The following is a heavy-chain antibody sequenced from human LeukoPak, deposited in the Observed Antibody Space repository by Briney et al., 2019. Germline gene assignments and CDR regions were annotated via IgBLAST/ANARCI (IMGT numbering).Heavy chain of an antibody. D-gene: IGHD6-13*01. V-gene: IGHV3-9*02. CDR3: AKDIGIAAGGTDWYFDY. CDR2: ISWNSGSI. J-gene: IGHJ4*02. Sequence: GRSLRLSCAASGFTSDDYAMHWVRQAPGKGLEWVSGISWNSGSIGYADSVKGRFTISRDNAKNSLYLQMNSLRAEDTALYYCAKDIGIAAGGTDWYFDYWGQGTLVTVSS. CDR1: GFTSDDYA.